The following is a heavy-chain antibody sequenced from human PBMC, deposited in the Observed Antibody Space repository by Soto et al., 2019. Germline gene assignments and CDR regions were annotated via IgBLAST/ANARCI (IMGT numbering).Heavy chain of an antibody. Sequence: GESLKISCKGSGYSLTSYWIGWVRQMPGKGLEWMGFIYPGDSDTRYSPSFQGQAAISADRSISTAYLQWSSLKASDSAMYYCAWISCGELPDYCDYRGQGTLVTSSS. CDR2: IYPGDSDT. J-gene: IGHJ4*02. V-gene: IGHV5-51*01. CDR3: AWISCGELPDYCDY. CDR1: GYSLTSYW. D-gene: IGHD3-10*01.